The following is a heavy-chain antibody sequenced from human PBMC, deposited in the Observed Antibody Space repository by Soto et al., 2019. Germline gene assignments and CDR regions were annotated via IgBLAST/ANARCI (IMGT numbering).Heavy chain of an antibody. J-gene: IGHJ4*02. CDR1: GFTFSSYG. CDR2: ISYDGSNK. Sequence: QVQLVESGGGVVQPGRSLRLSCAASGFTFSSYGMHWVRQAPGKGLEWVAVISYDGSNKYYADSVKGRFTISRDNSKNPLYLPMNSLRAEDTAVYYCSPWFGAFDYWGQGTLGTVSS. CDR3: SPWFGAFDY. D-gene: IGHD3-10*01. V-gene: IGHV3-30*03.